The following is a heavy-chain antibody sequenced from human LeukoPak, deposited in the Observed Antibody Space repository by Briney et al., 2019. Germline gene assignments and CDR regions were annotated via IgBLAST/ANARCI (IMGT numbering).Heavy chain of an antibody. J-gene: IGHJ4*02. D-gene: IGHD3-10*01. CDR1: GFTFSSYA. CDR2: MSGSGGST. Sequence: GGSLRLSCAASGFTFSSYAMSWVRQAPGKGLEWVSAMSGSGGSTYYADSVKGRFTISRDNSKNTLYLQMNSLRAEDTAVYFCAKDHWGAIRGEFDYWGQGALVTVSS. CDR3: AKDHWGAIRGEFDY. V-gene: IGHV3-23*01.